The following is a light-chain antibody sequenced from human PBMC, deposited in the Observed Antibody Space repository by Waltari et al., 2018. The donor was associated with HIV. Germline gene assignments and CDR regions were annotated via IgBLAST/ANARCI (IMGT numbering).Light chain of an antibody. CDR1: QTITTY. J-gene: IGKJ1*01. V-gene: IGKV1-39*01. CDR3: QQTFKIPGT. Sequence: IQMTHSPSSLSASVGDRLPITCRPSQTITTYLYLYHPRPGKAPRLMIFAASTLQDGVPSRFSGSGTGTDFTLTISSLQPEDQATYYCQQTFKIPGTFGQGTKVEIK. CDR2: AAS.